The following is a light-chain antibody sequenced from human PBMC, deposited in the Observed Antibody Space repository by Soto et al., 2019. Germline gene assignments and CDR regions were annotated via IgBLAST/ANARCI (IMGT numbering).Light chain of an antibody. CDR3: QEYDGAPPVT. CDR2: DAS. V-gene: IGKV3-20*01. Sequence: EIVLTLSPDTLSLSPGERATLSCRASQSVRSERLAWYQQKPGQAPRLVIFDASTRATGIPERFSGSGSGTHFTLTITSLEPEDFAVYYCQEYDGAPPVTFGLGTRLEI. CDR1: QSVRSER. J-gene: IGKJ5*01.